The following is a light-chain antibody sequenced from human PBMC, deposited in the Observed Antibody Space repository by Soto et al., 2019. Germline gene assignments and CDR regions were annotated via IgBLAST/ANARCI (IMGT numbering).Light chain of an antibody. Sequence: EIVLTHSPATLSLSPGERATLSCRASQSVSIYLAWYQQKPGQAPRLLIYDASNRATGIPARFSGSGSGTELTITISSIEPEDFEVYYCKKRRKWNPAFGQGTRMEIK. V-gene: IGKV3-11*01. CDR2: DAS. CDR3: KKRRKWNPA. CDR1: QSVSIY. J-gene: IGKJ5*01.